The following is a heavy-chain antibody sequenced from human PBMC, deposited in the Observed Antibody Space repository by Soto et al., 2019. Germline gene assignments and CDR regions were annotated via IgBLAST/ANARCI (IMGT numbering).Heavy chain of an antibody. CDR3: ARTRLGMGAFGIWFDP. D-gene: IGHD6-13*01. V-gene: IGHV2-26*01. J-gene: IGHJ5*02. CDR1: GFSLSNVRMG. Sequence: QVTLKESGPVLVKPTETLTLTCSVSGFSLSNVRMGVSWIRQPPGKALEWLAHIFSTDEKSHSTSLKSRLTISKATAHRQAVLTLPDMDPGDPATYFCARTRLGMGAFGIWFDPWGPGTLVSVSS. CDR2: IFSTDEK.